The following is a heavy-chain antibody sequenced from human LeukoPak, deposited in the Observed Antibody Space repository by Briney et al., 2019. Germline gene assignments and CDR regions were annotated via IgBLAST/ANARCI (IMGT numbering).Heavy chain of an antibody. V-gene: IGHV4-39*07. CDR2: INHSGST. CDR1: GGSISSSSYY. CDR3: ARTGYSSSWYRET. Sequence: SETLSLTCTVSGGSISSSSYYWGWIRQPPGKGLEWIGEINHSGSTNYNPSLKSRVTISVDTSKNQFSLKLSSVTAADTAVYYCARTGYSSSWYRETWGQGTLVTVSS. J-gene: IGHJ5*02. D-gene: IGHD6-13*01.